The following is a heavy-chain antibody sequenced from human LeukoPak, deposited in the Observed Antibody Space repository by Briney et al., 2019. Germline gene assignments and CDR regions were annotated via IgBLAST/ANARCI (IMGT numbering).Heavy chain of an antibody. CDR2: ISYDGSNK. V-gene: IGHV3-30-3*01. D-gene: IGHD7-27*01. CDR1: GFTFSSYA. J-gene: IGHJ1*01. CDR3: AKDWGFCFQR. Sequence: GRSLRLSCAASGFTFSSYAMHWVRQAPGKGLEWVAVISYDGSNKYYADSVKGRFTISRDNSKNTLYLQMNSLRAEDTAVYYCAKDWGFCFQRWGQGTLVAVSS.